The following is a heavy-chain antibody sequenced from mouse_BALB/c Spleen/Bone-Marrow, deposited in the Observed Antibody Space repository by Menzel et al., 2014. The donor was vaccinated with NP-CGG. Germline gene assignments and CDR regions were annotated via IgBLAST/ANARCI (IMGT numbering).Heavy chain of an antibody. J-gene: IGHJ4*01. D-gene: IGHD3-1*01. CDR1: GYAFSSSW. V-gene: IGHV1-82*01. Sequence: QVQLQQPGPELVKPGASVKISCKASGYAFSSSWMNWVKQRPGQGLEWIGRIYPGDGDTNYNGKFKGKATLTADKSSSTARMQLSSLTSVDTAVYFCARQLGLYAMDYWGQGTSVTVSS. CDR3: ARQLGLYAMDY. CDR2: IYPGDGDT.